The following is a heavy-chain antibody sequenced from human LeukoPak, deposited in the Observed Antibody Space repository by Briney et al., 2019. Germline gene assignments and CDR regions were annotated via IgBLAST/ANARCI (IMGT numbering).Heavy chain of an antibody. CDR3: AREIVVVVAATRWFDP. Sequence: SETLSLTCTVSGGSVNNNNYYWVWIRQPPGKGLEWIGSINYSGTTYYNPSLKSRATISVDTSKNQFSLKVSSVTAADTAVYYCAREIVVVVAATRWFDPWGQGTLVTVSS. CDR1: GGSVNNNNYY. J-gene: IGHJ5*02. CDR2: INYSGTT. V-gene: IGHV4-39*07. D-gene: IGHD2-15*01.